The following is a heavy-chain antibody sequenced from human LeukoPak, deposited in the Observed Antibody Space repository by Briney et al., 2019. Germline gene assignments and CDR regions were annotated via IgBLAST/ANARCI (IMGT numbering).Heavy chain of an antibody. CDR1: GASTTNYY. CDR3: VRDESSGSYVWFDP. Sequence: SETLSLTCTISGASTTNYYWNWIRQPAGRGLEWIGRIYSSGATNYNPSLKSRVAMSIDNYNSQFSLKLSSVTAADTAVCYCVRDESSGSYVWFDPWGQGTLVIVSS. D-gene: IGHD1-26*01. J-gene: IGHJ5*02. V-gene: IGHV4-4*07. CDR2: IYSSGAT.